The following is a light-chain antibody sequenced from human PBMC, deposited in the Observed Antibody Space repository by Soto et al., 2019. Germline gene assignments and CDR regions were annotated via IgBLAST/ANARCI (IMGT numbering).Light chain of an antibody. J-gene: IGKJ5*01. CDR2: DAS. CDR1: QSVGSN. V-gene: IGKV3-15*01. CDR3: QHYGGSPQIT. Sequence: EQVMTQSPAPPSVSPGGRVTPSCTARQSVGSNLAWYQQTPGQAPRVVIYDASTRATVIPARFSGSGSGTEFTLTISSLQSEDLAVYYCQHYGGSPQITVGQGTRLEIK.